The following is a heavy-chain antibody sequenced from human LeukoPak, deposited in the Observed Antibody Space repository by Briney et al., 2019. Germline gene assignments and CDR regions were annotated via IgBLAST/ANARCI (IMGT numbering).Heavy chain of an antibody. Sequence: ASVKVSCKASGYTFTDYYIHWVRQAPGQGLEWMGWINLNSGGTNSAQKFQGRVTMTRDTSISAAYMELSRLGSDDTAVYYCARVAGGDWYYFDFWGQGTLVTVSS. V-gene: IGHV1-2*02. J-gene: IGHJ4*02. CDR3: ARVAGGDWYYFDF. CDR2: INLNSGGT. D-gene: IGHD2-21*02. CDR1: GYTFTDYY.